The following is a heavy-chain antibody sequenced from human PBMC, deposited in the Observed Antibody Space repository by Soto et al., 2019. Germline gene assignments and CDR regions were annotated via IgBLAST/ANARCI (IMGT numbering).Heavy chain of an antibody. CDR3: GRHGNYDIGGFDP. CDR1: GASISSGDDY. J-gene: IGHJ5*02. D-gene: IGHD3-9*01. Sequence: QVQLQESGPGLVKPSQTLSLTCTVSGASISSGDDYWSWIRQPPGKGLEWIGYTHYSGSVNYNPSLKSRVTISADASRSHVALILKSVTAADTAVYYCGRHGNYDIGGFDPWGQGILVTVSS. V-gene: IGHV4-30-4*01. CDR2: THYSGSV.